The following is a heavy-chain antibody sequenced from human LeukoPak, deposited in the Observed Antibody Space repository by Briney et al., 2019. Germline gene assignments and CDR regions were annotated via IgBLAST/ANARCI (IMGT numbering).Heavy chain of an antibody. J-gene: IGHJ6*02. CDR2: INHSGST. D-gene: IGHD6-19*01. CDR3: AGTITVAGNYSYYAMDV. Sequence: PSETLSLTCAVYGGSFSDYYWSWIRQPPGKGLEWIGEINHSGSTNYNPSLKSRVTISVDTSKNQFSLKLSSVTAADTAVYYCAGTITVAGNYSYYAMDVWGQGTTVTVSS. CDR1: GGSFSDYY. V-gene: IGHV4-34*01.